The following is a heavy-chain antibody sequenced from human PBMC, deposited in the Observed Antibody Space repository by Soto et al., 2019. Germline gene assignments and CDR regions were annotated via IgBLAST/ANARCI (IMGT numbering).Heavy chain of an antibody. V-gene: IGHV3-7*03. CDR2: IREDGSEK. CDR1: GFTFSSYW. J-gene: IGHJ6*02. Sequence: GGSLRLSCTASGFTFSSYWMSWVRQAPGKGLEWVANIREDGSEKYYVDSVKGRFTISRDNAKNSLYLQMNSLRAEDTALYYCARDPKYCSSASCYLGDYYYYYGMDVWGQGTTVTVSS. D-gene: IGHD2-2*01. CDR3: ARDPKYCSSASCYLGDYYYYYGMDV.